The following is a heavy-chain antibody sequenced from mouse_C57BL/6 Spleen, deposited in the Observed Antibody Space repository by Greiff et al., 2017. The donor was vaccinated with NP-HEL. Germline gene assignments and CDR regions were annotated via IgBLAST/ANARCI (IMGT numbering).Heavy chain of an antibody. J-gene: IGHJ4*01. CDR2: ISDGGSYT. Sequence: EVKVEESGGGLVKPGGSLKLSCAASGFTFSSYAMSWVRQTPEKRLEWVATISDGGSYTYYPDNVKGRFTISRDNAKNNLYLQMSHLKSEDTAMYYCARESYPYYAMDYWGQGTSVTVSS. D-gene: IGHD1-1*01. CDR1: GFTFSSYA. CDR3: ARESYPYYAMDY. V-gene: IGHV5-4*01.